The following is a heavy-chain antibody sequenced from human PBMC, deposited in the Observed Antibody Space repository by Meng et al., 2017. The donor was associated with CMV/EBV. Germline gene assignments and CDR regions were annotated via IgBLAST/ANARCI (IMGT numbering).Heavy chain of an antibody. CDR1: GGPIRSGGYY. CDR3: ARLRLPARRVQYGLDA. V-gene: IGHV4-39*01. J-gene: IGHJ6*02. CDR2: ILYSGNT. D-gene: IGHD2-2*01. Sequence: GSLRLSCTVSGGPIRSGGYYWAWIRQPPGKGLEWIGSILYSGNTYYKPSLKSRLIILVDTSKNQFSLRLSSVTAAATAVYYCARLRLPARRVQYGLDAWGQGTTVTVSS.